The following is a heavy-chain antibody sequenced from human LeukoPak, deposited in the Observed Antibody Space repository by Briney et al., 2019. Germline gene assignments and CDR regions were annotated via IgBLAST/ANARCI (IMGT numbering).Heavy chain of an antibody. Sequence: SETLSLTCTVSGGSISSGDYYWSWIRQPPGKGLEWIGYIYYSGSTYYNPSLKSRVTISVDTSKNQFSLKLSSVTAADTAVYYCARDDFWSGNEGRIGAFDIWGQGTMVTVSS. V-gene: IGHV4-30-4*02. J-gene: IGHJ3*02. CDR3: ARDDFWSGNEGRIGAFDI. D-gene: IGHD3-3*01. CDR1: GGSISSGDYY. CDR2: IYYSGST.